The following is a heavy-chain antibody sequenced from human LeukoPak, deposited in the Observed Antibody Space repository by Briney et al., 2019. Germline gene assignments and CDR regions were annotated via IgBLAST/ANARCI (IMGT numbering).Heavy chain of an antibody. CDR1: GFTFSDYW. V-gene: IGHV3-7*03. CDR3: ARDVVSGAPGHDY. CDR2: IKQTGSEK. D-gene: IGHD3-22*01. J-gene: IGHJ4*02. Sequence: GGPLRLSGAASGFTFSDYWMSWVRQAPGKGLEWLANIKQTGSEKYYLDSVKGRFTITRDNAKNSLYLQVNSLRAEDTAVYYCARDVVSGAPGHDYWGQGALVTVSS.